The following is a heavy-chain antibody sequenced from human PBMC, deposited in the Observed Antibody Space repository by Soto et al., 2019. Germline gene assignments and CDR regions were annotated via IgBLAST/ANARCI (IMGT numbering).Heavy chain of an antibody. J-gene: IGHJ4*02. Sequence: PSETLSLTCAVSGGSISSGGYSWSWIRQPPGKGLEWIGYIYHSGSTYYNPSLKSRVTISVDRSKNQFSLKLSSVTAADTAVYYCARRYGLGSFDYWGQGTLVTVSS. CDR2: IYHSGST. CDR1: GGSISSGGYS. CDR3: ARRYGLGSFDY. D-gene: IGHD3-10*01. V-gene: IGHV4-30-2*01.